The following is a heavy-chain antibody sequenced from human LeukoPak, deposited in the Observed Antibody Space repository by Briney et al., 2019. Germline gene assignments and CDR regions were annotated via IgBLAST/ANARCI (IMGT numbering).Heavy chain of an antibody. CDR1: GFTFSSYG. J-gene: IGHJ4*02. D-gene: IGHD6-13*01. Sequence: GGSLRLSCAASGFTFSSYGMSWVRQAPGKGLEWVSYISSGRTTYYADSVKGRFTISRDNAKNSLYLQMNSLRGEDTAVYYCARDRGVYSRTLEDWGQGTLVTVSS. CDR2: ISSGRTT. V-gene: IGHV3-48*03. CDR3: ARDRGVYSRTLED.